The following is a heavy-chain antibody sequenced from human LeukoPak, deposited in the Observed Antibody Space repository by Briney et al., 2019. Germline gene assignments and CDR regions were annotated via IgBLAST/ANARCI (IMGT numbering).Heavy chain of an antibody. D-gene: IGHD3-10*01. CDR1: GFTFSSYA. Sequence: PGGSLRLSCAASGFTFSSYAMHWVRQAPGKGLEYVSAISSNGGSTYYANSVKGRFTISRDNSKNTLYLQMNSLRAEDTAVYYCAKLGGLLWFGEYLDYWGQGTLVTVSS. V-gene: IGHV3-64*01. J-gene: IGHJ4*02. CDR2: ISSNGGST. CDR3: AKLGGLLWFGEYLDY.